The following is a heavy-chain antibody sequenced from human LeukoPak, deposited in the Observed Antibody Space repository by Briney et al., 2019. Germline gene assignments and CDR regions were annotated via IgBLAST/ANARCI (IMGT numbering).Heavy chain of an antibody. CDR2: INHSGST. J-gene: IGHJ3*02. Sequence: SETLSLTCAVYGGSFSGYYWSWIRQPPEKGLEWIGEINHSGSTNYNPSLKSRVTISADTSKNQFSLKLSSVTAADTAVYFCARRDPDYGDAFDIWGQGTMVTVSS. V-gene: IGHV4-34*01. CDR3: ARRDPDYGDAFDI. D-gene: IGHD4-17*01. CDR1: GGSFSGYY.